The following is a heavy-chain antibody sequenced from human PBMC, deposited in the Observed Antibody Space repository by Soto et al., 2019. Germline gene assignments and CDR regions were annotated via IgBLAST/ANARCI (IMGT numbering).Heavy chain of an antibody. D-gene: IGHD6-19*01. CDR1: GFTFRSYS. CDR3: ARDPQEYSSGWYGWFDP. Sequence: ESGGGLVKPGGSLRLSCAASGFTFRSYSMNWVRQAPGKGLEWVSSISSSSSYIYYADSVKGRFTISRDNAKNSLYLQMNSLRAEDTAVYYCARDPQEYSSGWYGWFDPWGQGTLVTVSS. J-gene: IGHJ5*02. CDR2: ISSSSSYI. V-gene: IGHV3-21*01.